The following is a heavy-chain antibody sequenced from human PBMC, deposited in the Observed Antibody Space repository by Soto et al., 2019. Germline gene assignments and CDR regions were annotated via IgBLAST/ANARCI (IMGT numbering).Heavy chain of an antibody. CDR1: GLTVSGKKY. CDR3: ATWHERVHAYDV. V-gene: IGHV3-53*01. Sequence: DVQLVESGGGLMQPGESLRLSCAASGLTVSGKKYVAWVRQAPGKGLEWVSALYDVDGSFYSDSVKGRFTTSSDSSKTTVYLQMNDLRPADTAVYYCATWHERVHAYDVWGQGTTVTVSS. D-gene: IGHD1-1*01. J-gene: IGHJ3*01. CDR2: LYDVDGS.